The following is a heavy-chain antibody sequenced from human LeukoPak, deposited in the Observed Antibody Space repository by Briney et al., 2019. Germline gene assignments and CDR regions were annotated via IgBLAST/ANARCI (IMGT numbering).Heavy chain of an antibody. CDR1: GFTFSSYE. CDR2: ISSSGSII. V-gene: IGHV3-48*03. D-gene: IGHD3-16*01. CDR3: AGGTPEEDY. Sequence: PGGSLRLSCAASGFTFSSYEMNWVRQAPGKGLEWVSYISSSGSIIYYADSVKGRFTISRDNAKNSLYLQMNRLRAEDTAVYYCAGGTPEEDYWGQGTLVTVSS. J-gene: IGHJ4*02.